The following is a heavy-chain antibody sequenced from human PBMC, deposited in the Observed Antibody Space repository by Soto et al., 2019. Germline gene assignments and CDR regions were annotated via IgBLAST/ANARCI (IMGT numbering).Heavy chain of an antibody. CDR2: IYYSGST. CDR3: AKDACRVSLRCAPA. CDR1: GGSISSYY. J-gene: IGHJ1*01. V-gene: IGHV4-59*12. Sequence: SETLSLTCSVSGGSISSYYWSWIRQPPGKGLEWIGYIYYSGSTNYNPSLKSRVTISVDTSKNQISLKLSSVTAADTAVYYCAKDACRVSLRCAPAWGQGTLVTVSS. D-gene: IGHD3-10*01.